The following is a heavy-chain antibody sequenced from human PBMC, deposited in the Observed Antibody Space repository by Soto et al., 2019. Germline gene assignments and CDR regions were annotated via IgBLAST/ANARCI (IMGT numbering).Heavy chain of an antibody. CDR2: INQYRGTI. V-gene: IGHV3-48*01. CDR3: VRDRGYTGYDFAY. Sequence: EVQLVESGGGLVQPGGSLRLSCAASGFTFSRYAMNWVRQAPGKGLEWVSYINQYRGTIYYADSVKGRFTIYRDNANNLLSLQMNSLRAEDASVYYCVRDRGYTGYDFAYWGQGTLVTVSS. J-gene: IGHJ4*02. D-gene: IGHD5-12*01. CDR1: GFTFSRYA.